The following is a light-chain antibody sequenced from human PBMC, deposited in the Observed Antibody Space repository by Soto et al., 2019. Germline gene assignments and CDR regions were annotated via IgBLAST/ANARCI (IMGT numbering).Light chain of an antibody. CDR1: QSISSY. Sequence: DSEMTRCPSSRSASGVDRLAVAFGASQSISSYLNWYQQKPGKAPKLLIYEASSLQSGVPSRFSGSGSGTDFTLTISSLQPQDFATYYCQQSDTTPWTFGQGTKV. CDR2: EAS. V-gene: IGKV1-39*01. CDR3: QQSDTTPWT. J-gene: IGKJ1*01.